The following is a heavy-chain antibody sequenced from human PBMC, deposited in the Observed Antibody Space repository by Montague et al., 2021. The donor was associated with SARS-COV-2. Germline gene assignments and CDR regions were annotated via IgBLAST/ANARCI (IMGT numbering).Heavy chain of an antibody. CDR1: GGSFRGYY. Sequence: SETLSLTCAVYGGSFRGYYWNWIRQPPGKGLEWIGEINHSGSTNYNPSLKSRVTMSVDTSKNQFSLKLSSVTAADTAVYYCARQRGAGLFYFYYFGMDVWGQGTTVNVSS. V-gene: IGHV4-34*01. J-gene: IGHJ6*02. CDR3: ARQRGAGLFYFYYFGMDV. CDR2: INHSGST. D-gene: IGHD3/OR15-3a*01.